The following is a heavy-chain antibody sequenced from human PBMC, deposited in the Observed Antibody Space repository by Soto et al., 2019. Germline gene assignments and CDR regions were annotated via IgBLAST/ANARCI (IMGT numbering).Heavy chain of an antibody. CDR1: GFTFSNYA. V-gene: IGHV3-23*01. Sequence: GGSLRLSCAASGFTFSNYAMSWVRQAPGKGLEWVASISGTGITTYYADSVKGRFTISRDNYKNTLYLQMNSLRGEDTAIFYCAKDLRFGDSWGQGALVTVSS. D-gene: IGHD3-10*01. CDR3: AKDLRFGDS. J-gene: IGHJ4*02. CDR2: ISGTGITT.